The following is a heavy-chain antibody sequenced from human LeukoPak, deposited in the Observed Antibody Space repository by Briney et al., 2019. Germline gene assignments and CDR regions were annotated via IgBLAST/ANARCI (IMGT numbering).Heavy chain of an antibody. CDR2: IFTSSIT. V-gene: IGHV4-4*07. J-gene: IGHJ6*03. CDR1: GGSISIYY. Sequence: SETLSLTCTVSGGSISIYYWNWIRQPAGKGLEWIGRIFTSSITNYNPSLKGRVTMSVDTSKSQFSLNLISVTAADTAVYYCARESSGTYYNPLGYMDVWGKGTTVTVSS. D-gene: IGHD3-10*01. CDR3: ARESSGTYYNPLGYMDV.